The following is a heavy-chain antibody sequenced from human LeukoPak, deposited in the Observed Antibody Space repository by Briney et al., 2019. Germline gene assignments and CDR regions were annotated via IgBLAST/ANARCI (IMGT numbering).Heavy chain of an antibody. CDR1: GGSISSSNW. V-gene: IGHV4-4*02. Sequence: SETLSLTCAVSGGSISSSNWWSWVRQPPGKGLEWIGEIYHSGSTNYNPSLKSRVTISVDKSKNQFSLKLSSVTAADTAVYYCARDITSNSSSWNWFDPWGQGTLVTVSS. CDR3: ARDITSNSSSWNWFDP. CDR2: IYHSGST. D-gene: IGHD6-13*01. J-gene: IGHJ5*02.